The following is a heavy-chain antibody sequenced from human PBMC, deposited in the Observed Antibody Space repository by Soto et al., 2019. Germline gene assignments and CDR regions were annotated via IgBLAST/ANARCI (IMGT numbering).Heavy chain of an antibody. D-gene: IGHD3-22*01. CDR1: GYTFTSYA. Sequence: ASVKVSCKASGYTFTSYAMHCVRQAPGQRLEWMGWINAGNGNTKYSQKFQGRVTITRDTSASTAYMELSSLRSEDTAVYYCARDGDDYYDSSGYYYSPGGYWGQGTLVTVSS. V-gene: IGHV1-3*01. J-gene: IGHJ4*02. CDR3: ARDGDDYYDSSGYYYSPGGY. CDR2: INAGNGNT.